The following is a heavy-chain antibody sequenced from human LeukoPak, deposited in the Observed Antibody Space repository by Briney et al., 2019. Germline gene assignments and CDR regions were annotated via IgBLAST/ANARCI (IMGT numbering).Heavy chain of an antibody. CDR3: ARTPLLGRGVYYYYYGMDV. J-gene: IGHJ6*02. CDR2: MNPNSGNT. Sequence: GASVKVSCNASGYTFTSYDINWVRQATGQGLECMGWMNPNSGNTGYAQKLQGRVTMTRNTSISTSYMELSSLRSEDTAVYYCARTPLLGRGVYYYYYGMDVWGQGTTVTVSS. V-gene: IGHV1-8*01. CDR1: GYTFTSYD. D-gene: IGHD3-10*01.